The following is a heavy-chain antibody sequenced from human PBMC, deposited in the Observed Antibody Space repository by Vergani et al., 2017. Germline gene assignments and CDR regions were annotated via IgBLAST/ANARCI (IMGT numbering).Heavy chain of an antibody. CDR2: INHSGST. V-gene: IGHV4-34*01. D-gene: IGHD3-16*01. CDR3: ARGRIKFGIDY. CDR1: GGSFSGYY. J-gene: IGHJ4*02. Sequence: QVQLQQWGAGLLKPSETLSLTCAVYGGSFSGYYWSWIRQPPGKGLEWIGEINHSGSTNYNPSLKSRVTISVDTSKNQFSLKLSSVTAADTAVCYCARGRIKFGIDYWGQGTLVTVSS.